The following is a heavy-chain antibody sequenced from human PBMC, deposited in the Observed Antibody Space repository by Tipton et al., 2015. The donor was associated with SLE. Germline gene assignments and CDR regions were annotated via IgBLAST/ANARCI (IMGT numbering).Heavy chain of an antibody. CDR2: INHNGST. Sequence: LRLSCALYGGSFCGYYWNWIRQPPGKGLEWIGEINHNGSTNYNPSLKSRVTISVDTSKNQFSLKLSSVTAADTAVYYCARAPGLERSYYYYYYMDVWDKGTTVTVSS. J-gene: IGHJ6*03. D-gene: IGHD1-1*01. V-gene: IGHV4-34*01. CDR1: GGSFCGYY. CDR3: ARAPGLERSYYYYYYMDV.